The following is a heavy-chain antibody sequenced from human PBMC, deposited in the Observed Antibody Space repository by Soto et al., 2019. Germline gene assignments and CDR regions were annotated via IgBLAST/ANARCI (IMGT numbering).Heavy chain of an antibody. CDR2: ISGSGGST. D-gene: IGHD5-18*01. CDR1: GFTFSSYA. CDR3: AKGNSYGWTYYYYGMDV. V-gene: IGHV3-23*01. J-gene: IGHJ6*02. Sequence: EVPLLESGGGLVQPGGSLRLSCAASGFTFSSYAMSWVRQAPGKGLEWVSAISGSGGSTYYADSVKGRFTISRDNSKNTLYLQMNSLRAEDTAVYYCAKGNSYGWTYYYYGMDVWGQGTTVTVSS.